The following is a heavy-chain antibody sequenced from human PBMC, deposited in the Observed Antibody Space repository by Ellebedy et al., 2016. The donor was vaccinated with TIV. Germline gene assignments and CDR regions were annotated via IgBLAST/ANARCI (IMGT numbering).Heavy chain of an antibody. CDR2: ISYDGSNK. CDR3: AKVGGRYSSSWFPGLFDY. D-gene: IGHD6-13*01. Sequence: GGSLRLSCAASGFTFSNYDIHWVRQAPGKGLEWVAVISYDGSNKYYADSVKGRFTISRDNSKNTLYLQMNSLRAEDTAVYYCAKVGGRYSSSWFPGLFDYWGQGTLVTVSS. CDR1: GFTFSNYD. J-gene: IGHJ4*02. V-gene: IGHV3-30*18.